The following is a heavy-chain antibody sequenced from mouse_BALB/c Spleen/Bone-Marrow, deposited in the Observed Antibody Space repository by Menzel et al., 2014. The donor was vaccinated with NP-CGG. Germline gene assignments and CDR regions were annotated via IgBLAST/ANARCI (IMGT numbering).Heavy chain of an antibody. J-gene: IGHJ2*01. CDR2: INPGSGST. CDR1: GYAFTDYL. Sequence: QVQLKQSGAELVRPGTSVKVSCKASGYAFTDYLMEWLKQRPGQGLEWIGVINPGSGSTNYNEKFKDKATLTADKSSSTAYMQLSSLTSDDSAVYFCARYDGYFDYRGQGTILTVSS. CDR3: ARYDGYFDY. D-gene: IGHD2-3*01. V-gene: IGHV1-54*01.